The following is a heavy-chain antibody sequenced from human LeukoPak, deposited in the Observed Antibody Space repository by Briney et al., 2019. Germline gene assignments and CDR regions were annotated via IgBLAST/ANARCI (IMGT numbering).Heavy chain of an antibody. CDR3: ARGPPYIVVVTAIGFFDH. J-gene: IGHJ4*02. Sequence: SETLSLTCTVSGGPISSGDYYWSWIRQPPGKGLEWIGEIDHSGSTNYNPSLKSRVTISVDTPKNQFSLKLTSVTAADTAVYYCARGPPYIVVVTAIGFFDHWGQGTLVTVSS. CDR2: IDHSGST. V-gene: IGHV4-39*07. D-gene: IGHD2-21*02. CDR1: GGPISSGDYY.